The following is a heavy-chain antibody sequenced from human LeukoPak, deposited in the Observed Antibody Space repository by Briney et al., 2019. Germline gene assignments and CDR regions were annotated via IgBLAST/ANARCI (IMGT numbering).Heavy chain of an antibody. J-gene: IGHJ6*02. Sequence: GSLRLSCAASGFTFSSYAMSWVRQAPGKGLEWVSAISGSGGSTYYADSVKGRFTISRDNSKNTLYLQMNSLRAEDTAVYYCAKGGRFNYYYYGMDVWGQGTTITVSS. CDR3: AKGGRFNYYYYGMDV. V-gene: IGHV3-23*01. CDR1: GFTFSSYA. CDR2: ISGSGGST.